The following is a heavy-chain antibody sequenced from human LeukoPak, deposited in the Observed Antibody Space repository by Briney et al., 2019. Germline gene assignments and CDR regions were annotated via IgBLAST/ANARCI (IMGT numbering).Heavy chain of an antibody. CDR1: GYTFTGYY. J-gene: IGHJ4*02. CDR2: INPNSGGT. D-gene: IGHD6-19*01. CDR3: AREGLIVAGTFDY. Sequence: GASVKVSCKASGYTFTGYYMHWVRQAPGQGLEWMGWINPNSGGTNYAQKLQGRVTMTRDTPISTAYMELSRLRSDDTAVYYCAREGLIVAGTFDYWGQGTLVTVSS. V-gene: IGHV1-2*02.